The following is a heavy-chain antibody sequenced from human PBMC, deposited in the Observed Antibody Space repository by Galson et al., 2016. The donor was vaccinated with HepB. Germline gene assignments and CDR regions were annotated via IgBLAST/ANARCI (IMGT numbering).Heavy chain of an antibody. CDR1: GGTFTTYP. D-gene: IGHD6-19*01. V-gene: IGHV1-69*02. Sequence: SVKVSCKASGGTFTTYPITWVRQAPGQGPECLGRIIPLLGIPKYAQKFQGRLTITADKPTSTTYMELTSPRSEDTAVYYCARPSSGWANDAFDIWGQGTMVTVSS. CDR2: IIPLLGIP. CDR3: ARPSSGWANDAFDI. J-gene: IGHJ3*02.